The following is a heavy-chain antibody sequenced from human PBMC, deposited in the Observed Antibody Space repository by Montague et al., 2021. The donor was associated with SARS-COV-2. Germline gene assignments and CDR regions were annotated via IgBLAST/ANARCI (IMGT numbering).Heavy chain of an antibody. CDR1: GFTFNTYY. CDR2: INSDGSST. V-gene: IGHV3-74*01. J-gene: IGHJ4*02. Sequence: SLRLSCAASGFTFNTYYIHWVRQAPGKGLVWVSRINSDGSSTTYADSVKGRFTITRDNAKNTVYPQMNSLRAEDTDVYYCARYREPWLLQYYFDYWGQGTLVTVSS. CDR3: ARYREPWLLQYYFDY. D-gene: IGHD6-19*01.